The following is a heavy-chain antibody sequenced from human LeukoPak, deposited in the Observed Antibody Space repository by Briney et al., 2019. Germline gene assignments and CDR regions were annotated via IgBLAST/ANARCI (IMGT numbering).Heavy chain of an antibody. Sequence: GGSLRLSCAASGFTFSSYWMSWVSHAPGKGLEWVAVIWYDRSNKYYADSVKGRFTISRDNSKNTLYLQMNSLRAEDTAVYYCARGQAVALFDYWGQGTLVTVSS. V-gene: IGHV3-33*08. D-gene: IGHD6-19*01. CDR3: ARGQAVALFDY. J-gene: IGHJ4*02. CDR1: GFTFSSYW. CDR2: IWYDRSNK.